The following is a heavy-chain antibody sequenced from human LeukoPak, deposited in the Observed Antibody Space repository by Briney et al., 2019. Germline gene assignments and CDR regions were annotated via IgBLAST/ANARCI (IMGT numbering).Heavy chain of an antibody. V-gene: IGHV1-18*04. CDR1: GYTFTSYY. J-gene: IGHJ5*02. Sequence: GASVKVSCKASGYTFTSYYMHWVRQAPGQGLEWMGWISAYNGNTNYAQKLQGRVTMTTDTSTSTAYMELRSLRSDDTAVYYCARDQTDSGYDPWGQGTLVTVSS. CDR3: ARDQTDSGYDP. D-gene: IGHD5-12*01. CDR2: ISAYNGNT.